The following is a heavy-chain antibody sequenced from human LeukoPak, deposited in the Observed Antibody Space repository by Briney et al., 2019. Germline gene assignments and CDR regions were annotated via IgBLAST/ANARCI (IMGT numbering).Heavy chain of an antibody. CDR2: IYDSGST. V-gene: IGHV4-59*01. Sequence: KPSETLSLTCTVSGGSISSYYWSWIRQPPGKGLEWIGYIYDSGSTNYNPSLKSRVTTSLDMSKNQFSLKLTSVTAADTAVYYCARGLGVGDGSGYYYDYWGQGTLVTVSS. J-gene: IGHJ4*02. CDR3: ARGLGVGDGSGYYYDY. D-gene: IGHD3-22*01. CDR1: GGSISSYY.